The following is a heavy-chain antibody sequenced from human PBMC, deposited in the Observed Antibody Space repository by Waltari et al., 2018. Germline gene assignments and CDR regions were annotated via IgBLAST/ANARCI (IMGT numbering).Heavy chain of an antibody. CDR1: GGSISSYY. D-gene: IGHD3-3*01. CDR2: IYYSGST. Sequence: QVQLQASGPGLVKPSETLSLTCTVSGGSISSYYWSWIRQPPAKGLEWIGYIYYSGSTNYNPSLKSRVTISVDTSKNQFSLKLSSVTAADTAVYYCARGWGYDFWSGYYTTNYYYMDVWGKGTTVTVSS. CDR3: ARGWGYDFWSGYYTTNYYYMDV. J-gene: IGHJ6*03. V-gene: IGHV4-59*01.